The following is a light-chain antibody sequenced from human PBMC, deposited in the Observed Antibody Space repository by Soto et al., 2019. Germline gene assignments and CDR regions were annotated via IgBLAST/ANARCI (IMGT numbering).Light chain of an antibody. V-gene: IGLV1-40*01. CDR1: SSNLGAPYD. CDR2: GNN. J-gene: IGLJ1*01. CDR3: QSYDSSLSGYV. Sequence: QSVLTQPPSVSGAPGQTVIISCSGSSSNLGAPYDVNWFRQLPGTVPRLLIYGNNNRPSGVPERFSGCKSGTSAPLAITGIQAEDEADYYCQSYDSSLSGYVFGTGTKVTVL.